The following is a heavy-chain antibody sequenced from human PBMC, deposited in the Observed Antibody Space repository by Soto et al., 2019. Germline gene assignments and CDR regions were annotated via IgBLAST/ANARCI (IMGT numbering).Heavy chain of an antibody. Sequence: SVKVSCKASGGTFSSYAISWVRQAPGQGLERMGGIIPIFGTANYAQKFQGRVTITADESTSTAYMELSSLRSEDTAVYYCARARFTAAGNAQYYYYGMDVWGQGTTVTVSS. CDR1: GGTFSSYA. D-gene: IGHD6-13*01. V-gene: IGHV1-69*13. CDR3: ARARFTAAGNAQYYYYGMDV. CDR2: IIPIFGTA. J-gene: IGHJ6*02.